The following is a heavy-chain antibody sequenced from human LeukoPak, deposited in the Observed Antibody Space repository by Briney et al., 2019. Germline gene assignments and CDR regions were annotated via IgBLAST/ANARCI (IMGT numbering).Heavy chain of an antibody. V-gene: IGHV1-2*02. CDR1: GYTFTGYC. J-gene: IGHJ5*02. CDR3: ARDTIVVVPAAGRTINWFDP. CDR2: INPNSGGT. D-gene: IGHD2-2*01. Sequence: ASVKVSCKASGYTFTGYCMHWVRQAPGQGLEWMGWINPNSGGTNYAQKFQGRVTMTRDTSISTAYMELSRLRSDDTAVYYCARDTIVVVPAAGRTINWFDPWGQGTLVTVSS.